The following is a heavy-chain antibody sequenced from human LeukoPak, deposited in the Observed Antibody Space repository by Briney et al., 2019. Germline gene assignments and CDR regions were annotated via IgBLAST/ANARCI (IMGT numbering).Heavy chain of an antibody. CDR1: GFTVSNNY. J-gene: IGHJ6*02. D-gene: IGHD1-26*01. V-gene: IGHV3-53*01. Sequence: GGSLRLSCAASGFTVSNNYMNWVRQAPGKGLEWVSVIYSGGSTYDADSVKGRFTISRDNSKNTLYFQMNNLRAEDTAVYYCARDWAHGNYYYGMDVWGQGTTVTVSS. CDR3: ARDWAHGNYYYGMDV. CDR2: IYSGGST.